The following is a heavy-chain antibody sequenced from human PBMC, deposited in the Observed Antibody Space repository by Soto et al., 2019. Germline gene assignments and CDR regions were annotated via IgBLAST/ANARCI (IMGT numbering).Heavy chain of an antibody. CDR3: ARGEQYSRRIFGY. D-gene: IGHD1-26*01. CDR1: GDSVSSNSAG. J-gene: IGHJ4*01. V-gene: IGHV6-1*01. CDR2: TYYRSKWNY. Sequence: QTLSLTCAITGDSVSSNSAGWSWVRLSPSRGLEWLGRTYYRSKWNYEYAVSVRGRITINPDTSKNQYSLQLNSVTPEDTAVYFCARGEQYSRRIFGYRGQGTLVTLSS.